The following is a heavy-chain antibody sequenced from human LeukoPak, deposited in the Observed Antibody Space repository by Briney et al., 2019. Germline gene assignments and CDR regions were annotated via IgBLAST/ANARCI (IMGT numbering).Heavy chain of an antibody. CDR1: GGTFSSYA. V-gene: IGHV1-69*13. J-gene: IGHJ6*02. Sequence: ASVTVSCKASGGTFSSYAISWVRQAPGQGLEWMGGIIPIFGTANYAQKFQGRVTITADESTSTAYMELSSLRSEDTAVYYCARGPNGDYYYGMDVWGQGTTVTVSS. D-gene: IGHD2-8*01. CDR2: IIPIFGTA. CDR3: ARGPNGDYYYGMDV.